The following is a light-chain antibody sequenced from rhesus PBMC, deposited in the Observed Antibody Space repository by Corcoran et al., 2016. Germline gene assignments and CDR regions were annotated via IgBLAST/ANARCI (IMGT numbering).Light chain of an antibody. V-gene: IGKV1-74*01. CDR1: ENVNNY. J-gene: IGKJ2*01. CDR2: AAS. Sequence: DIQMTQSPSFLSAPVGDRVTITCRASENVNNYLHWYQQKPGKAPKLLIYAASTLQSGVPSRFSGSGSWADYTFTISSLQPEDVATYYCRHSYGTPCSFGQGTKVGIK. CDR3: RHSYGTPCS.